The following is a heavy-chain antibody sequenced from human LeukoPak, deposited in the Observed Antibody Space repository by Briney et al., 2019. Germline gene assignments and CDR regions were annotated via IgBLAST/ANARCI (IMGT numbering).Heavy chain of an antibody. CDR3: ARATWASYFDY. J-gene: IGHJ4*02. Sequence: QTGGSLRLSCAASGFTFSSYTMNWVRQAPGKGLEWVSYISSSSSTISYADSVKGRFTVSRDNAKNTLYLQMNSLRAEDTAIYYCARATWASYFDYWGQGALVTVSS. D-gene: IGHD7-27*01. CDR1: GFTFSSYT. V-gene: IGHV3-48*04. CDR2: ISSSSSTI.